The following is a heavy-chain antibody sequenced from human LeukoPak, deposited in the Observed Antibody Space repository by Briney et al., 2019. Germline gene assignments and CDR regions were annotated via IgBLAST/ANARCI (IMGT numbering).Heavy chain of an antibody. Sequence: ASVKVSCKASGYTFTSYAMNWVRQAPGQGLEWMGWINTNTGNPTYAQGFTGRFVFSLDTSVSTAYLQISSLKAEDTAVYYCARPMTRWYVEDFDYWGQGTLVTVSS. CDR2: INTNTGNP. CDR3: ARPMTRWYVEDFDY. V-gene: IGHV7-4-1*02. CDR1: GYTFTSYA. J-gene: IGHJ4*02. D-gene: IGHD6-13*01.